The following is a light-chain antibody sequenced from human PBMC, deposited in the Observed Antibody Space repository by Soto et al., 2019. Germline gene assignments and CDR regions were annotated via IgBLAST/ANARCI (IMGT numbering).Light chain of an antibody. V-gene: IGLV2-11*01. J-gene: IGLJ2*01. CDR1: SSDVGGYEY. Sequence: QSALTQPRSVSGSPGQSVTISCSGTSSDVGGYEYVSWYLQHPGKAPRLLIYHVGQRPSGVPDRFSGSKSGNTASLTISGLQAEDEADYYCSSYTSSITVVFGGGTKVTVL. CDR2: HVG. CDR3: SSYTSSITVV.